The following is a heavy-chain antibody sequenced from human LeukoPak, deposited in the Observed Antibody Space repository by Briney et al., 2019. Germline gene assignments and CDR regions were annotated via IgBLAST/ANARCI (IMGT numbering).Heavy chain of an antibody. Sequence: SETLSLTCAVYGGSFSGYYWSWIRQPPGKGLEWIGEINHSGSTNYNPSLKSRVTISVDTSKNQFSLKLSSVTAADTAVYYCARGLGTGYDYVWGSYRHNYFDYWGQGTLVTVSS. CDR2: INHSGST. D-gene: IGHD3-16*02. V-gene: IGHV4-34*01. J-gene: IGHJ4*02. CDR1: GGSFSGYY. CDR3: ARGLGTGYDYVWGSYRHNYFDY.